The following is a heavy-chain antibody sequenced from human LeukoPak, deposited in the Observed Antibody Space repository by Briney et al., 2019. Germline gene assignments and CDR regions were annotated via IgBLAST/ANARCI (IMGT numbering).Heavy chain of an antibody. V-gene: IGHV3-23*01. CDR1: GFTFSSYA. J-gene: IGHJ5*02. D-gene: IGHD6-13*01. CDR2: ISGSGGST. CDR3: ATHSSWQPNWFDP. Sequence: QPGGSLRLSCAASGFTFSSYAMSWVRQAPGKGLEWVSAISGSGGSTYYADPVKGRFTISRDNSKNTLYLQMNSLRAEDTAVYYCATHSSWQPNWFDPWGQGTLVTVSS.